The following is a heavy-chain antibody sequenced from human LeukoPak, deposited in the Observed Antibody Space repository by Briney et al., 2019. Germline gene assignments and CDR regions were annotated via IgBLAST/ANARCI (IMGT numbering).Heavy chain of an antibody. J-gene: IGHJ6*02. D-gene: IGHD3-22*01. CDR3: AKDLRYDSSGYPTHYYYYGMDV. Sequence: PGGSLRLSCAASGFTFRSYWMGWVRQAPGKGLEWVAVISYDGSNKYYADSVKGRFTISRDNSKNTLYLQMNSLRAEDTAVYYCAKDLRYDSSGYPTHYYYYGMDVWGQGTTVTVSS. CDR1: GFTFRSYW. V-gene: IGHV3-30*18. CDR2: ISYDGSNK.